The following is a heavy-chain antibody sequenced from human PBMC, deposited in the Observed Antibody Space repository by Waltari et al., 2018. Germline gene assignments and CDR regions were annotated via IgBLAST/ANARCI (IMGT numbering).Heavy chain of an antibody. Sequence: EVQLVESGGGLVTPGGSLTLAWAAAGFSFRSSSMNWVCQVPGKGLEWVASITGSGDLIYYADSVKGRVTISRDNAKNTLFLQVNSLRAEDTGIYYCARNGVGYEYYYMDVWGKGTAVTVSS. J-gene: IGHJ6*03. V-gene: IGHV3-21*01. D-gene: IGHD2-8*01. CDR3: ARNGVGYEYYYMDV. CDR1: GFSFRSSS. CDR2: ITGSGDLI.